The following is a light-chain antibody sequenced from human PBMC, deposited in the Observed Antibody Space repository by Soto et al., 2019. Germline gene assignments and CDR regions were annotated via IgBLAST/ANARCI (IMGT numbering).Light chain of an antibody. J-gene: IGLJ1*01. CDR2: EVN. CDR1: SSDIGGYKF. V-gene: IGLV2-14*01. CDR3: SSSAPESTYV. Sequence: QSALTQPASVSGSPGQSITISCTGTSSDIGGYKFVSWYQQHPGKAPKLMIYEVNNRPSGVSTRFSGSKSGNTASLTISGLQAEDEADYYCSSSAPESTYVFGTGTKVTVL.